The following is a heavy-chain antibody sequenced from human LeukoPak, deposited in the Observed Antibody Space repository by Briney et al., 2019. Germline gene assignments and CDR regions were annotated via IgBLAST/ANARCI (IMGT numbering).Heavy chain of an antibody. CDR2: LNQDGSEK. V-gene: IGHV3-7*01. J-gene: IGHJ5*02. CDR1: GFTFNTYW. D-gene: IGHD3-10*01. CDR3: ARRVKFMYYYGSGSRNWFDP. Sequence: PGGSLRLSCTASGFTFNTYWMNWVRQAPGRGLEWVANLNQDGSEKYYVDSVKGRFTISRDNAKNSLYLQMNSLRAEDTTVYYCARRVKFMYYYGSGSRNWFDPWGQGTLVTVSS.